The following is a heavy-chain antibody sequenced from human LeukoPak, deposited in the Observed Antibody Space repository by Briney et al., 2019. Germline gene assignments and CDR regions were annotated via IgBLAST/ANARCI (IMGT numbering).Heavy chain of an antibody. CDR2: ITGSGGTT. D-gene: IGHD3-10*01. J-gene: IGHJ6*02. Sequence: GGSLRLSCAASGFTFSSYAMNWVRQAPGKGLEWVSAITGSGGTTYYADSVKGRFTISRDTSKNTLYLQMNSLRAEDTAVYYCARELTTMIRGVYYYYGMDVWGQGTTVTVSS. V-gene: IGHV3-23*01. CDR3: ARELTTMIRGVYYYYGMDV. CDR1: GFTFSSYA.